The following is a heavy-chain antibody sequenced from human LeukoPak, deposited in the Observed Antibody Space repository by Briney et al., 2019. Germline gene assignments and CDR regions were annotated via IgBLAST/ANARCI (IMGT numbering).Heavy chain of an antibody. CDR2: ISSSSSYI. J-gene: IGHJ4*02. CDR1: GFTFSSYS. D-gene: IGHD6-13*01. V-gene: IGHV3-21*01. CDR3: VKEAAGYFDY. Sequence: GGSLRLSCEASGFTFSSYSMNWVRQAPGKGLEWVSSISSSSSYIYYADSVKGRFTISIDNAKNSLYLQMNSLRSEDTAVYYCVKEAAGYFDYWGQGTLVTVSS.